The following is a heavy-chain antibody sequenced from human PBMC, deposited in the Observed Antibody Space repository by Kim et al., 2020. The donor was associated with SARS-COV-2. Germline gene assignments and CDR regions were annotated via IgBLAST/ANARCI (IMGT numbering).Heavy chain of an antibody. V-gene: IGHV3-15*01. CDR3: TTDMRYFDWLISREDWFDP. CDR2: IKSKTDGGTT. CDR1: GFTFSNAW. Sequence: GGSLRLSCAASGFTFSNAWMSWVRQAPGKGLEWVGRIKSKTDGGTTDYAAPVKGRFTISRDDSKNTLYLQMNSLKTEDTAVYYCTTDMRYFDWLISREDWFDPWGQGTLVTVSS. J-gene: IGHJ5*02. D-gene: IGHD3-9*01.